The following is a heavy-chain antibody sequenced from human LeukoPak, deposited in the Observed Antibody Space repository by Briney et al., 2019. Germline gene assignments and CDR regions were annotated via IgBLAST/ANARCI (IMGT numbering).Heavy chain of an antibody. D-gene: IGHD2-21*01. CDR1: GFTFSSYW. V-gene: IGHV3-74*01. CDR3: TREGLDP. J-gene: IGHJ5*02. Sequence: PGGSLRLSCAASGFTFSSYWMHWVRQAPGKGLVWVSRIESDGTGTIYADSVRGRFTISRDNAKNTMYLQMNSLRAEDTAVYYCTREGLDPWGQGTLVTVSS. CDR2: IESDGTGT.